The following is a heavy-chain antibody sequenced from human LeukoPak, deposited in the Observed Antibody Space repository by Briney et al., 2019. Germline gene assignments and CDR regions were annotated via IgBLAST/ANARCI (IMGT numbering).Heavy chain of an antibody. Sequence: GGSLRLSCAASGFTLSSYGMHWVRQAPGKGLEWVAVIWFDGTNKYYRDSVKGRFTISRDNSKNTLYLQMSSLRTEDTAVYYCARGGYDLWSGYRIDYWGQGTLVTVSS. D-gene: IGHD3-3*01. CDR1: GFTLSSYG. J-gene: IGHJ4*02. CDR2: IWFDGTNK. V-gene: IGHV3-33*01. CDR3: ARGGYDLWSGYRIDY.